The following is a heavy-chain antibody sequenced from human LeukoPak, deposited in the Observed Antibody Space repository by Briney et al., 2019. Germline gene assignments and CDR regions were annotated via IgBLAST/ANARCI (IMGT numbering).Heavy chain of an antibody. J-gene: IGHJ4*02. V-gene: IGHV3-21*01. CDR2: ISSSNSYI. CDR3: ARDPGRFLEWFDY. D-gene: IGHD3-3*01. Sequence: KTGGSLRLSCAASGFTFSSYSMNWVRQAPGKGLEWVSSISSSNSYIYYADSVKGRFTISRDNAKNSLYLQMNSLRAEDTAVYYCARDPGRFLEWFDYWGQGTLVTVSS. CDR1: GFTFSSYS.